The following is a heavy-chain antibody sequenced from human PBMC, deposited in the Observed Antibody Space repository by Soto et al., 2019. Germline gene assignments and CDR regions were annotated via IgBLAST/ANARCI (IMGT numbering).Heavy chain of an antibody. D-gene: IGHD3-10*01. CDR1: GFTFDDYT. Sequence: HPGGSLRLSCAASGFTFDDYTMHWVRQAPGKGLEWVSLISWDGGSTYYADSVKGRFTISRDNSKNSLYLQMNSLRTEDTTLYYCAKDITKFRAGRSGRNYYYYYMDVWGKGTTVTVSS. J-gene: IGHJ6*03. CDR3: AKDITKFRAGRSGRNYYYYYMDV. V-gene: IGHV3-43*01. CDR2: ISWDGGST.